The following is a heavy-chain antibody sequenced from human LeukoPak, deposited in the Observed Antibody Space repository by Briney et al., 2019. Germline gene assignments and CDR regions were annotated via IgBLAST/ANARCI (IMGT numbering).Heavy chain of an antibody. Sequence: SETLSLTCAVYGGSFSGYYWSWIRQPPGKGLEWIGEINHSGSTNYNPSLKSRVTISVDKSKNQFSLKLSSVTAADTAVYYCARAPIIAARLYYYYMDVWGKGTTVTVSS. D-gene: IGHD6-6*01. CDR3: ARAPIIAARLYYYYMDV. CDR2: INHSGST. CDR1: GGSFSGYY. V-gene: IGHV4-34*01. J-gene: IGHJ6*03.